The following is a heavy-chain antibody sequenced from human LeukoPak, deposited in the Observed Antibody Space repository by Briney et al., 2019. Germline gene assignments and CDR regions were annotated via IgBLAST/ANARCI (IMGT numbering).Heavy chain of an antibody. CDR1: GFTFGSYG. CDR3: AKGIYSSGWSYFDY. D-gene: IGHD6-19*01. CDR2: ITPNADRT. Sequence: PGGSLRLSCAASGFTFGSYGMSWVRQAPGKGLEWVSFITPNADRTSYADSVEGRFTISRDNPRNTLYMQMNSLRDEDTAVYYCAKGIYSSGWSYFDYWGHGTLVTVSS. V-gene: IGHV3-23*01. J-gene: IGHJ4*01.